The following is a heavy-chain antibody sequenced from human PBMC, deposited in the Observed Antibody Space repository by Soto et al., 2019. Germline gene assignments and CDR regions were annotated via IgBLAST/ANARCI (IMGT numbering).Heavy chain of an antibody. D-gene: IGHD3-9*01. CDR1: GGSISSGDYF. J-gene: IGHJ6*02. Sequence: QVQLQESGPGLVKPSQTLSLTCTVSGGSISSGDYFWSWIRQSPGKGLEWIGYISSIGSTYYNPSLKSRVSVSRDTSKNPFSLKLSAVKTTDKAVYYCARGLVIRPYYYHGMDVLGQPTTVTV. CDR2: ISSIGST. V-gene: IGHV4-30-4*01. CDR3: ARGLVIRPYYYHGMDV.